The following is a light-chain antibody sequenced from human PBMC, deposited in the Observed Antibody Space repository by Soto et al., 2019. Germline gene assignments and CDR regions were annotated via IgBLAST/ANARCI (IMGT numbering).Light chain of an antibody. CDR2: DTS. J-gene: IGKJ5*01. CDR3: QQFKNYPIT. Sequence: ETVLTQSPGTLSLSPGERATVSCRASQSVGGNSLAWYQQRPGQAPRLLIYDTSKRATGIPDRFSGSGSGTDFTLTISRLEPADFAVYFCQQFKNYPITFGQGTRLQIK. V-gene: IGKV3-20*01. CDR1: QSVGGNS.